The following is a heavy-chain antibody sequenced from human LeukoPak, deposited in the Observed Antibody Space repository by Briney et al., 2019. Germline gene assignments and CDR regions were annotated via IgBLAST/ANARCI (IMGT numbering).Heavy chain of an antibody. J-gene: IGHJ4*02. Sequence: SETLSLTCTVSGGSISSGGYYWSWIRQHPGKGLEWIGYIYYSGSTYYNPSLKSRVTISVDTSKNQFSLKLSSVTAADTAVYYCARALGYCSSTSCSSFDYWGQGTLVTVSS. D-gene: IGHD2-2*01. V-gene: IGHV4-31*03. CDR1: GGSISSGGYY. CDR3: ARALGYCSSTSCSSFDY. CDR2: IYYSGST.